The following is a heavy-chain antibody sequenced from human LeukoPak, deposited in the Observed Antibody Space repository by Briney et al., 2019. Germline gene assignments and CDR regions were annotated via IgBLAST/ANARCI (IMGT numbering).Heavy chain of an antibody. Sequence: QPGRSLRLSCAASGFTFSSYGMHWVRQAPGKGLEWVAVIWYDGSNKYYADSVKGRFTISRDNSKNTLYLQMNSLRAEDTAVYYCARAGIVVVPAAIPTDFDYWGQEPWSPSPQ. CDR3: ARAGIVVVPAAIPTDFDY. CDR1: GFTFSSYG. V-gene: IGHV3-33*01. J-gene: IGHJ4*01. CDR2: IWYDGSNK. D-gene: IGHD2-2*01.